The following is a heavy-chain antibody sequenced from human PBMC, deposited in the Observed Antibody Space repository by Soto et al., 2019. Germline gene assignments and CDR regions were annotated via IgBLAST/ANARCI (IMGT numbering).Heavy chain of an antibody. V-gene: IGHV3-23*01. J-gene: IGHJ4*02. Sequence: GGSLIVSCAASGFTFSSYSMTWVSQAPGRGLEWVSRINGDGSSTCYADSVKGRFTISRDNFKNTLYLQMNSLRAEDTAVYYCARGYSYTQPVFDYWGLGTLVTVSS. CDR2: INGDGSST. CDR3: ARGYSYTQPVFDY. CDR1: GFTFSSYS. D-gene: IGHD5-18*01.